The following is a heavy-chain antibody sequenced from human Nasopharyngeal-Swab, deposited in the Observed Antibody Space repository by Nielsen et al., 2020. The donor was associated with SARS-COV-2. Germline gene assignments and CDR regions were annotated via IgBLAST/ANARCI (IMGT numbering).Heavy chain of an antibody. J-gene: IGHJ4*02. CDR3: ARGRTTGTAGLFDY. Sequence: SETLSLTCAVYGGSFSGYYWSWIRQPPGKGLEWIGEINHSGSTNYNPSLKRRVTITVDTYKNQFFLKLSSGTAADTAVYYCARGRTTGTAGLFDYWGQGTLVTVSS. D-gene: IGHD1-1*01. CDR1: GGSFSGYY. CDR2: INHSGST. V-gene: IGHV4-34*01.